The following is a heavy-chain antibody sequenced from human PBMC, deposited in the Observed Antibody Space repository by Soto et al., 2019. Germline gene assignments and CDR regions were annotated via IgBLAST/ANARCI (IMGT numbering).Heavy chain of an antibody. J-gene: IGHJ4*02. V-gene: IGHV4-39*01. CDR1: GGSVTNSSYY. CDR2: VYYRGRS. D-gene: IGHD4-17*01. CDR3: GSQPTTVPTQALFCH. Sequence: SETLSLTCTVSGGSVTNSSYYWGWIRQSPGKGLEWIGSVYYRGRSYSKSSVKSRVTISVDTSKNRFSLSLNSVTASDTAVYFRGSQPTTVPTQALFCHRGPGGLVTVSS.